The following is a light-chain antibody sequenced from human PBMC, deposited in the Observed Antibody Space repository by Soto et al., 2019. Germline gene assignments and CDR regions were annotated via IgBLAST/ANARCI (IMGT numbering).Light chain of an antibody. CDR1: QDISSH. CDR2: AAS. Sequence: DIQLTQSPSFLSASVGDRVTITCRASQDISSHSAWYQQKPGKAPKLLVYAASTLQIGVPPRFSGSGSGTEFPLTISRVQPEDFAIYDCQQVNSYPITFGQGTRL. CDR3: QQVNSYPIT. V-gene: IGKV1-9*01. J-gene: IGKJ5*01.